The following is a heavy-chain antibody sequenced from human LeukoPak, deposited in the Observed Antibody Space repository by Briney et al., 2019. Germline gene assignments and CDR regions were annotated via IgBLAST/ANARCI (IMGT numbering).Heavy chain of an antibody. J-gene: IGHJ4*02. CDR1: GFSFSSYT. Sequence: GGSLRLSCAASGFSFSSYTMNWVRQAPGKGLEWVSSITSGSYTYYADSVKGGFTISRDNAKNSLYLQMNSLRAEDTAVYYCASKLFNDYGGYWGQGTLVTVSS. CDR2: ITSGSYT. D-gene: IGHD4-17*01. V-gene: IGHV3-21*01. CDR3: ASKLFNDYGGY.